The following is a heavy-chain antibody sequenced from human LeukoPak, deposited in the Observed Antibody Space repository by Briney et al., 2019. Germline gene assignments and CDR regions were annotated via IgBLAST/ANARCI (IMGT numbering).Heavy chain of an antibody. J-gene: IGHJ2*01. CDR3: ARSAYYDFWSGYYTSSYWYFDL. D-gene: IGHD3-3*01. CDR1: GGSVSSGSYY. Sequence: SETLSLTCTVSGGSVSSGSYYWSWIRQPPGKGLEWIGYIYYSGSTNYNPSLKSRVTISVDRSKNQFSLKLSSVTAADTAVYYCARSAYYDFWSGYYTSSYWYFDLWGRGTLVTVSS. CDR2: IYYSGST. V-gene: IGHV4-61*01.